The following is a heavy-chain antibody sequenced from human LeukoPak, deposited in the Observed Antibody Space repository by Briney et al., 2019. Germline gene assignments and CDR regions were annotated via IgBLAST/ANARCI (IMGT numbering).Heavy chain of an antibody. CDR3: ARDRSPGWVTTFEY. CDR1: GDSIRSYY. Sequence: PETLSLTCTVSGDSIRSYYWSWIRQPPGKGLEWIGYISDSGTTSYNPSLKSRVTISVDTSKNQFSLKLNSVTAADTAVYYCARDRSPGWVTTFEYWGQGILVSVSS. J-gene: IGHJ4*02. V-gene: IGHV4-59*01. CDR2: ISDSGTT. D-gene: IGHD3-3*01.